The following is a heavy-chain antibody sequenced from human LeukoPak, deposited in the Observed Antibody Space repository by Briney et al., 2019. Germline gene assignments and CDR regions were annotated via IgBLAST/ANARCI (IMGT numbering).Heavy chain of an antibody. Sequence: SETLSLTFTVSGGSISSSSYYWGWIRQPPGKGLEWIGSIYYSGSTNYNPSLKSRVTISVDTSKNQFSLKLSSVTAADTAVYYCVSSFRGSYYKRRELCWFDPWGQGTLVTVSS. CDR1: GGSISSSSYY. D-gene: IGHD3-10*01. J-gene: IGHJ5*02. CDR3: VSSFRGSYYKRRELCWFDP. CDR2: IYYSGST. V-gene: IGHV4-39*07.